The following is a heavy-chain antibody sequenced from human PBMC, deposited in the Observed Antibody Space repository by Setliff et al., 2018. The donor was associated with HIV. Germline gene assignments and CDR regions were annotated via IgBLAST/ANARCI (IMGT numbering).Heavy chain of an antibody. CDR2: INPSDGST. Sequence: GASVKVSCKTSGYTFTSYTTHWVRQAPGQGLEWMGLINPSDGSTSYAPKFQDRVTMTRDTSTTTVYMELSSLRSDDAAVYYCARAQFTTPPWVNSWGQGTLVTVSS. J-gene: IGHJ5*02. V-gene: IGHV1-46*03. D-gene: IGHD1-26*01. CDR1: GYTFTSYT. CDR3: ARAQFTTPPWVNS.